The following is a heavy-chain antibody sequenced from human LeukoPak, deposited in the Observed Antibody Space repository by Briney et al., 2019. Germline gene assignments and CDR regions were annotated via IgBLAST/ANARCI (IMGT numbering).Heavy chain of an antibody. CDR2: IYSGGNT. J-gene: IGHJ4*02. D-gene: IGHD4-17*01. Sequence: GGSLRLSCTVYGFTVSSNSMSWVRQAPGKGLEWVSFIYSGGNTHYSDSVKGRFTLSRDNYNNILDLQLNNLRADAPAVSYCARRAGEYSHPYDDWGQGTLVTVSS. CDR3: ARRAGEYSHPYDD. V-gene: IGHV3-53*01. CDR1: GFTVSSNS.